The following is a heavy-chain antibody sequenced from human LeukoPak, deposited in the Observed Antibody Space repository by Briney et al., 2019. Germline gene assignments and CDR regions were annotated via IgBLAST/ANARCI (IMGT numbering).Heavy chain of an antibody. CDR2: IKSKNAGGTT. J-gene: IGHJ4*02. D-gene: IGHD2-15*01. Sequence: GGSLRLSCAASGFTFNTAWMSWVRQAPGKGLEWVGRIKSKNAGGTTDYAAPVKGRFTISRDDSKNMLFLQMNSLKTEDTALYYCVTEQYCSGGSCPGHWGQGTLVTVSS. V-gene: IGHV3-15*01. CDR3: VTEQYCSGGSCPGH. CDR1: GFTFNTAW.